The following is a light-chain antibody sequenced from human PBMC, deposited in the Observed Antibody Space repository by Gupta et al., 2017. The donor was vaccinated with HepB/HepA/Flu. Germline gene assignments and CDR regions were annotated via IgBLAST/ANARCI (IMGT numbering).Light chain of an antibody. V-gene: IGKV3-15*01. Sequence: DIVMTQSPATLSVSSGERATLSCRASQSVSRNLAWYQQKPGQAPRLLIYAASTRATGIPARFGGSGSGTEFTLTISSLQSADFAVYYCQQYNNWPPITFGQGTRLEIK. CDR1: QSVSRN. J-gene: IGKJ5*01. CDR3: QQYNNWPPIT. CDR2: AAS.